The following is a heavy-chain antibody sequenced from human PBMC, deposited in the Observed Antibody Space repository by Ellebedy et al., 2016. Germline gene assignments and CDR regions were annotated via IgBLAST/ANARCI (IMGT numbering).Heavy chain of an antibody. D-gene: IGHD3-10*01. V-gene: IGHV1-18*01. CDR1: GYTFTSYG. CDR3: ARGVVMVRGELLTGWFDP. Sequence: ASVKVSCKASGYTFTSYGISWVRQAPGQGLEWMGWISAYNGNTNYAQKLQGRVTMTTATSTSTAYMELRSLRSDDTAVYYCARGVVMVRGELLTGWFDPWGQGTLVTVSS. CDR2: ISAYNGNT. J-gene: IGHJ5*02.